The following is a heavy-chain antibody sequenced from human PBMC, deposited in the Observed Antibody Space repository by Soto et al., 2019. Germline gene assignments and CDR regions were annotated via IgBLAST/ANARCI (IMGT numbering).Heavy chain of an antibody. D-gene: IGHD6-19*01. CDR3: ARGTSGSRLAY. CDR1: GVSINTVTYY. CDR2: INHNGNT. V-gene: IGHV4-39*07. Sequence: SETLSLTCAVSGVSINTVTYYWGWIRQPPGKGLEWIGEINHNGNTYYNPSLKSRVTISVDTSKNQFSLKLSSVTAADTAVYYCARGTSGSRLAYWGQGKLVTVSS. J-gene: IGHJ4*02.